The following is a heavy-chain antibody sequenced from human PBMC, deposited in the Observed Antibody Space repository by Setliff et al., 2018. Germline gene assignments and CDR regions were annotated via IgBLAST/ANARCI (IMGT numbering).Heavy chain of an antibody. D-gene: IGHD6-13*01. Sequence: HGESLRLSCAASGFTFSSYAMSWVRQAPGKGLEWVSAISGSGGSTYYADSVKGRFTISRDNSKNTLYLQMNSLRAEDTAVYYCAEVGGGYIAEAFDIWGQGTMVTVSS. J-gene: IGHJ3*02. CDR1: GFTFSSYA. CDR3: AEVGGGYIAEAFDI. CDR2: ISGSGGST. V-gene: IGHV3-23*01.